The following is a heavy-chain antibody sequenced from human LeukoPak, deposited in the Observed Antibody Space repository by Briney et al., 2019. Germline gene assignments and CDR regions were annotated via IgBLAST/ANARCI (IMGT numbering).Heavy chain of an antibody. D-gene: IGHD3-16*01. CDR2: IYYSGST. CDR1: GGSINSGSYY. CDR3: ARGVITFGGARGASYYYYYMDV. J-gene: IGHJ6*03. V-gene: IGHV4-61*01. Sequence: SQTLSLTCTVSGGSINSGSYYWSWIRQPPGKGLEWIGYIYYSGSTNYNPSLKSRVTISVDTSKNQFSLKLSSVTAADTAVYYCARGVITFGGARGASYYYYYMDVWGKGTTVTVSS.